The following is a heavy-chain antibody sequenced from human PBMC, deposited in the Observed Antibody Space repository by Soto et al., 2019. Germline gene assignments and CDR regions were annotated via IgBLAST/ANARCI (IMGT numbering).Heavy chain of an antibody. CDR2: IYYSGST. J-gene: IGHJ4*02. V-gene: IGHV4-59*01. D-gene: IGHD1-1*01. CDR3: ARLATRYYFDY. Sequence: SETLSLTCTVSGGSISSYYWSWIRQPPGKGLEWIGYIYYSGSTNYNPSLKSRVTISVDTSRNQFSLKMSSVTAADTAVYYCARLATRYYFDYWGQGTLVTVSS. CDR1: GGSISSYY.